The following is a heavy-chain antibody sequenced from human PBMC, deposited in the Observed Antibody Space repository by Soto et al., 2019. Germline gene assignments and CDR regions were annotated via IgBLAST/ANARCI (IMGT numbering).Heavy chain of an antibody. D-gene: IGHD3-10*01. J-gene: IGHJ4*02. CDR1: GYSFTSYW. V-gene: IGHV5-51*01. CDR3: VIKCYYGSGRYYYCDY. Sequence: GESLKISCKVSGYSFTSYWIGWVRQMPGKGLEWMGIIYPGDSDTRYSPSFQGQVTISADNSINTAYLQWSSLKASDAATHYYVIKCYYGSGRYYYCDYWSQGTLITVSS. CDR2: IYPGDSDT.